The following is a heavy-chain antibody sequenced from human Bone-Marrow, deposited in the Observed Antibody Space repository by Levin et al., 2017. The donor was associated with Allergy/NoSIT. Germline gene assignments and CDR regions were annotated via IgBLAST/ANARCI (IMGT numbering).Heavy chain of an antibody. CDR1: GFTFSDYY. V-gene: IGHV3-11*01. Sequence: GGSLRLSCAASGFTFSDYYMSWIRQAPGKGLEWVSYISSSGSTIYYADSVKGRFTISRDNAKNSLYLQMNSLRAEDTAVYYCARDPLIRDIHIVVVTATPERYWGQGTLVTVSS. D-gene: IGHD2-21*02. J-gene: IGHJ4*02. CDR3: ARDPLIRDIHIVVVTATPERY. CDR2: ISSSGSTI.